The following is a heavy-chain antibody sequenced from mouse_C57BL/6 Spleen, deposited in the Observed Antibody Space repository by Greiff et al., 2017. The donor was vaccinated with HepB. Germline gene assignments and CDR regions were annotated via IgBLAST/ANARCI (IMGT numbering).Heavy chain of an antibody. Sequence: EVKLQQSGPELVKPGASVKISCKASGYTFTDYYMNWVKQSHGKSLEWIGDINPNNGGTSYNQKFKGKATLTVDKSSSTAYMELRSLTSEDSAVYYCARAYYYGSSSYAMDYWGQGTSVTVSS. D-gene: IGHD1-1*01. CDR2: INPNNGGT. J-gene: IGHJ4*01. CDR1: GYTFTDYY. V-gene: IGHV1-26*01. CDR3: ARAYYYGSSSYAMDY.